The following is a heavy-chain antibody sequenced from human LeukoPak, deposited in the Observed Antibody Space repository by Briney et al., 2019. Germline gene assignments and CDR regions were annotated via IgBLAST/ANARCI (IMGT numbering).Heavy chain of an antibody. V-gene: IGHV4-59*01. CDR3: AGSGDFWSGYYPLFDY. J-gene: IGHJ4*02. D-gene: IGHD3-3*01. Sequence: PSETLSLTCSVSGGSISSYYWSWIRQPPGRGLECIGYISYSGSTNSNPSLKSRVTISVDTSKNQFSLKLSSVTAADTAVYYCAGSGDFWSGYYPLFDYWGQGTLVTVSS. CDR2: ISYSGST. CDR1: GGSISSYY.